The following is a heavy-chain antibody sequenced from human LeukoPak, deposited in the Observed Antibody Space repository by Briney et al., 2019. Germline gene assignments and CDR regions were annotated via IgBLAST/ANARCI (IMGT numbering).Heavy chain of an antibody. CDR1: GGSISSYS. CDR3: ARNRGGATDWFDP. V-gene: IGHV4-59*01. J-gene: IGHJ5*02. D-gene: IGHD1-26*01. CDR2: LYYTGST. Sequence: SETLSLTCTVSGGSISSYSWSWIRQPPGKGLEWIGYLYYTGSTNYNPSLKSRVTISVDTSKNQFFLKLSSVTAADTAVYYCARNRGGATDWFDPWGQGTLVTVSS.